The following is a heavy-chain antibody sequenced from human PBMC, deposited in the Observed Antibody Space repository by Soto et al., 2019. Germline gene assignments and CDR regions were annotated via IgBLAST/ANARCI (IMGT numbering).Heavy chain of an antibody. CDR1: GGSVSSGSYY. J-gene: IGHJ4*02. CDR2: IYYSGST. Sequence: QVQLQESGPGLVKPSETLSLTCTVSGGSVSSGSYYWSWIRQPPGKGLEWIGYIYYSGSTNYNPSLKRRVAISLDTSKSQFSLRLSSVTAADTAVYYCARARGDYRYDYWGQGTLVTVSS. D-gene: IGHD4-17*01. CDR3: ARARGDYRYDY. V-gene: IGHV4-61*01.